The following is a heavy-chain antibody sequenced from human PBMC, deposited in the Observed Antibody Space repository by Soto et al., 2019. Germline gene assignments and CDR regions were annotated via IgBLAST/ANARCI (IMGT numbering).Heavy chain of an antibody. D-gene: IGHD3-22*01. CDR1: GGSISSGGYS. CDR2: IYHSGST. Sequence: SETLSLTCAVSGGSISSGGYSWSWIRQPPGKGLEWIGYIYHSGSTYYNPSLKSRVTISVDRSKNQFSLKLSSVTAADTAVYYCARAPLYYDSSGYPLDYFDYWGQGTLVTVS. J-gene: IGHJ4*02. CDR3: ARAPLYYDSSGYPLDYFDY. V-gene: IGHV4-30-2*01.